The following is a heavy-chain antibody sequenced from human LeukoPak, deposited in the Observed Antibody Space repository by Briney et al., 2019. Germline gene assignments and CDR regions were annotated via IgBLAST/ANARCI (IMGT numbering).Heavy chain of an antibody. J-gene: IGHJ4*02. Sequence: PGGSLRLSCAASGFTFSTYGMHWVRQAPGKGLEWVAVIWYDGSNKYYADSVKGRFTISRDNSKNTLYLQMNSLRAEDTAVYYCAGGDGYNFGLHDYWGQGTLVTVSS. CDR1: GFTFSTYG. D-gene: IGHD5-24*01. CDR2: IWYDGSNK. V-gene: IGHV3-33*01. CDR3: AGGDGYNFGLHDY.